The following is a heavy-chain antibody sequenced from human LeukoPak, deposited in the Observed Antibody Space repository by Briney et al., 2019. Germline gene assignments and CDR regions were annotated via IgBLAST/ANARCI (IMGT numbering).Heavy chain of an antibody. CDR1: GYTFTGYY. D-gene: IGHD6-13*01. J-gene: IGHJ6*03. CDR2: INPNSGDT. Sequence: ASVKVSCKASGYTFTGYYMHWVRQAPGQGLEWMGWINPNSGDTNYAQKFQGRVTMTRDTSISTAYMELSRLRSEDTAVYYCARVIADSSSWWTKYYYYMDVWGKGTTVTVSS. V-gene: IGHV1-2*02. CDR3: ARVIADSSSWWTKYYYYMDV.